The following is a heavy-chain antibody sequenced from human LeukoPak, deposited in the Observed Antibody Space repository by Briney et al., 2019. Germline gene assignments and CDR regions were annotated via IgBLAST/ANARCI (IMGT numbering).Heavy chain of an antibody. CDR1: SGSISTSNYY. J-gene: IGHJ3*02. CDR2: IFYSGST. Sequence: SETLSLTCTVSSGSISTSNYYWGWVRQPPGKALEWIGNIFYSGSTYYSPSLKSRVTISVDTSKNQFSLKLSSVTAADTAVYYCARRRRKNAFDIWGQGTMVTVSS. CDR3: ARRRRKNAFDI. V-gene: IGHV4-39*07.